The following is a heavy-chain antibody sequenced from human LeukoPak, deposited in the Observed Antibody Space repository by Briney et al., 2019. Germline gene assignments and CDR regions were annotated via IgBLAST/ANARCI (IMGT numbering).Heavy chain of an antibody. CDR2: ISYDGSNK. Sequence: GRSLRLSCAASGFTFSTYGMHWVRQAPGKGLERVAVISYDGSNKFYADSVKGRFTISRDNSKNTLYLQMSSLRAEDTAVYYCVKGSGFGVVTAFDYWGQGTLVTVSS. V-gene: IGHV3-30*18. J-gene: IGHJ4*02. CDR1: GFTFSTYG. D-gene: IGHD3-3*01. CDR3: VKGSGFGVVTAFDY.